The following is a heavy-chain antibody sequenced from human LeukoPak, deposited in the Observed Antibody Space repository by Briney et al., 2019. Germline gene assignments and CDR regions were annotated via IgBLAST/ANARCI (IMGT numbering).Heavy chain of an antibody. V-gene: IGHV1-2*02. CDR3: ARADSSGWSSWGGYYYYMDV. Sequence: ASVKVSCKASGYTFTGYYMHWVRQAPGQGLEWMGWINPNSGGTNYAQKFQGRVTMTRDTSISTAYMELSSLRSEDTAVYYCARADSSGWSSWGGYYYYMDVWGKGTTVTISS. J-gene: IGHJ6*03. D-gene: IGHD6-19*01. CDR1: GYTFTGYY. CDR2: INPNSGGT.